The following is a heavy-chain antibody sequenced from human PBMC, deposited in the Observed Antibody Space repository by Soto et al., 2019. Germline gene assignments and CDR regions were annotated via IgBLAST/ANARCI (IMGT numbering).Heavy chain of an antibody. CDR2: IYYSGST. CDR3: PHRITLFGVVISNTDGWFEP. CDR1: SSYG. J-gene: IGHJ5*02. D-gene: IGHD3-3*01. Sequence: SSYGMHWARQPPGKGLEWIGSIYYSGSTYYNPSLKSRVTISVDTSNNQFSLKLSSVPAADTAVYSCPHRITLFGVVISNTDGWFEPWGQGTLVTVSA. V-gene: IGHV4-39*01.